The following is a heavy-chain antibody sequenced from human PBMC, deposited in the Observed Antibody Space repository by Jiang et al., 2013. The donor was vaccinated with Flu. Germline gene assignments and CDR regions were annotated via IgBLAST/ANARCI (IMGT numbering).Heavy chain of an antibody. Sequence: LLKPSETLSLTCAVYGGSFSGYYWSWIRQPPGKGLEWIGEINHSGSTNYNPSLKSRVTISVDTSKNQFSLKLSSVTAADTAVYYCARRLVGATMVWFDPWGQGTLVTVSS. V-gene: IGHV4-34*01. D-gene: IGHD1-26*01. CDR1: GGSFSGYY. J-gene: IGHJ5*02. CDR2: INHSGST. CDR3: ARRLVGATMVWFDP.